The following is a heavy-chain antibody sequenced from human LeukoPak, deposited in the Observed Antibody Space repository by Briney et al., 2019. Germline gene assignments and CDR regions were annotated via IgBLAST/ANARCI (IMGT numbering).Heavy chain of an antibody. J-gene: IGHJ4*02. CDR2: IYSGGST. V-gene: IGHV3-53*01. CDR3: ARVRSGYDPDYFDY. Sequence: PGGSLRLSCAASGFTVSSNYMSWVRQAPGKGLEWVSVIYSGGSTYYADPVKGRFTISRDNAKNSLYLQMNSLRAEDTAVYYCARVRSGYDPDYFDYWGQGTLVTVSS. D-gene: IGHD5-12*01. CDR1: GFTVSSNY.